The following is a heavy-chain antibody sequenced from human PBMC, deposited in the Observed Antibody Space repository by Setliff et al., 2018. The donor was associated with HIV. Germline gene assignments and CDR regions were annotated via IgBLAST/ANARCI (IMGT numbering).Heavy chain of an antibody. J-gene: IGHJ3*02. Sequence: HPGGSLRLSCAASGFTFSSYAMNWVRQAPGKGLEWVSTISGSGSSTYYADSVKGRFTISRDSSKNTLYLQMNSLRAEDTAVYYCAKDQNIVVVTAIFHAFDIWGQGTMVT. V-gene: IGHV3-23*01. CDR3: AKDQNIVVVTAIFHAFDI. CDR1: GFTFSSYA. CDR2: ISGSGSST. D-gene: IGHD2-21*02.